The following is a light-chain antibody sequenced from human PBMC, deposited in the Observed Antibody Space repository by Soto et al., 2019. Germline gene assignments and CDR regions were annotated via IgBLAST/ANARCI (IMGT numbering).Light chain of an antibody. V-gene: IGLV2-23*01. J-gene: IGLJ1*01. CDR3: CSYAGSIVYV. CDR1: SSDVGSYNL. Sequence: QSVLTQPASVSVSPGQSITISCTGTSSDVGSYNLVSWYQQHPGKAPKLMIYEGSKRPSGVSNRFSGSKSGNTASLTISGLQAEDEADYYCCSYAGSIVYVFGTGTKVTVL. CDR2: EGS.